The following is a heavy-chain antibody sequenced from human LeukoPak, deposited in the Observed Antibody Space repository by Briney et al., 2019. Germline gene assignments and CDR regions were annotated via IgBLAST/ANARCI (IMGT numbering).Heavy chain of an antibody. J-gene: IGHJ4*02. CDR3: ANDRIAAAGIIY. V-gene: IGHV3-23*01. CDR2: ISGGGGSP. Sequence: GGSLRLSCVASGFTFSSYALSWVRQAPGKGLEWVSAISGGGGSPYYADSVKGRFTISRDNSKNTLYLQMNSLRAEDTAVYYCANDRIAAAGIIYWGQGTLVTVSS. CDR1: GFTFSSYA. D-gene: IGHD6-13*01.